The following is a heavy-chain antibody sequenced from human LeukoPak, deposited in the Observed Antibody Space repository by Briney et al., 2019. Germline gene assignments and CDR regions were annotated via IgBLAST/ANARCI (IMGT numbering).Heavy chain of an antibody. CDR1: GFTFSSYA. CDR2: ISYDGSNK. V-gene: IGHV3-30-3*01. CDR3: ARDRLWELLHLGWFDP. D-gene: IGHD1-26*01. J-gene: IGHJ5*02. Sequence: GGSLRLSCAASGFTFSSYAMHWVRQAPGKGLEWVAVISYDGSNKYYADCVKGRFTISRDNSKNTLYLQMNSLRAEDTAVYYCARDRLWELLHLGWFDPWGQGTLVTVSS.